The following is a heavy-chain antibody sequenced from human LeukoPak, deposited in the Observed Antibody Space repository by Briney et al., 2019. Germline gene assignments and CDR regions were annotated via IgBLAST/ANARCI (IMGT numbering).Heavy chain of an antibody. Sequence: PSETLSLTCAVSGYSISSGYYWGWIRQPPGKGLEWIGSIYYSGSTYYDPSLKSRVTISVDTSKNQFSLKLSSVTAADTAVYYCARSLPPPGIAVAGGAGFDYWGQGTLVTVSS. CDR2: IYYSGST. J-gene: IGHJ4*02. CDR3: ARSLPPPGIAVAGGAGFDY. V-gene: IGHV4-38-2*01. D-gene: IGHD6-19*01. CDR1: GYSISSGYY.